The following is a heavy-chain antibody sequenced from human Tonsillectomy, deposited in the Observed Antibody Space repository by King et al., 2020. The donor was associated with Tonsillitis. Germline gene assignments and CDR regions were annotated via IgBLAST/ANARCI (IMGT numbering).Heavy chain of an antibody. D-gene: IGHD6-19*01. CDR1: GFTFTNYG. CDR2: ISYDVSRK. Sequence: QLVQSGGGVVQPGRSLRLSCAASGFTFTNYGMYWVRQAPGKGLEWVAVISYDVSRKYYADSVKGRFTISRDNAKNTLYLQMNSLRPEDTAVYYCAKLGRQWLVDFWGQGTLVTVTS. J-gene: IGHJ4*02. V-gene: IGHV3-30*18. CDR3: AKLGRQWLVDF.